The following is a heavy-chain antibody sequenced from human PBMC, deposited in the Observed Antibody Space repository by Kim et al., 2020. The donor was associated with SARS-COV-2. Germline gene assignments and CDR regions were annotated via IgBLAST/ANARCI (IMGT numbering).Heavy chain of an antibody. Sequence: RVTISVDTAKNQFSLKLSSVTAADTAVYYCARGAYCTGGVCYINFGAFDIWGQGTMVTVSS. V-gene: IGHV4-34*01. J-gene: IGHJ3*02. CDR3: ARGAYCTGGVCYINFGAFDI. D-gene: IGHD2-8*02.